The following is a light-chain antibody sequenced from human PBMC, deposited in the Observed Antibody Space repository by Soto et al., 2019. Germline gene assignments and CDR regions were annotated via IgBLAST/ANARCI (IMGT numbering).Light chain of an antibody. CDR1: HDISTF. CDR2: EAS. J-gene: IGKJ5*01. Sequence: IQLNQSPSLLSASIGDRVNITCRASHDISTFLAWYQQKPGKAPKLLIYEASTLQSGVPSRFSGSGSGTEFTLTISGLLPEDFAAYHCQQLYTLPFTFGQGTRLEI. V-gene: IGKV1-9*01. CDR3: QQLYTLPFT.